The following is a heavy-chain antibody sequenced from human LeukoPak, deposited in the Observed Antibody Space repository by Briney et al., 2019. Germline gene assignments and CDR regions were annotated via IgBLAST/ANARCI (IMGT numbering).Heavy chain of an antibody. CDR1: GFSFSSYW. CDR2: IKHDASEK. J-gene: IGHJ4*02. CDR3: AKAPTSPHKTLLLWFGV. V-gene: IGHV3-7*03. Sequence: GGSLRLSCVASGFSFSSYWMAWVRQAPGKGLEWVANIKHDASEKYYVDSVKGRFTISRDNAQNSFYLQMNSLRAEDTAVYYCAKAPTSPHKTLLLWFGVWGQGTLVTVSS. D-gene: IGHD3-10*01.